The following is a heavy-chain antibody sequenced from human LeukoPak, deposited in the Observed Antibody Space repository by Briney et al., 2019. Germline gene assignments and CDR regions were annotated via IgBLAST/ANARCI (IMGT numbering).Heavy chain of an antibody. Sequence: GGSLRLACAASGFKFSVYSMNWVRQAPGSGLEWVSGITGTGSQFDDVDYADSVRGRFTISRDNAKDSLFLEMSGLRVEDTGIYFCARETGFADAFDFWGRGTLVTVSS. V-gene: IGHV3-21*03. CDR3: ARETGFADAFDF. J-gene: IGHJ3*01. CDR2: ITGTGSQFDDV. CDR1: GFKFSVYS.